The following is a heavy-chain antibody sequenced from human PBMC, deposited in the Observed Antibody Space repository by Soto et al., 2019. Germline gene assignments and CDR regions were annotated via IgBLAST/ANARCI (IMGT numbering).Heavy chain of an antibody. J-gene: IGHJ5*02. Sequence: QVQLVESGGGVVQPGRSLRLSCAASGFTFSSYAMHWVRQAPGKGLEWVAVISYDGSNKYYADSVKGRFTISRDNSKNTMYLQMNSLRAEDTAVYYCARDKRVARSYYGSGSWFDPWGQGTLVTVSS. CDR1: GFTFSSYA. CDR2: ISYDGSNK. V-gene: IGHV3-30-3*01. D-gene: IGHD3-10*01. CDR3: ARDKRVARSYYGSGSWFDP.